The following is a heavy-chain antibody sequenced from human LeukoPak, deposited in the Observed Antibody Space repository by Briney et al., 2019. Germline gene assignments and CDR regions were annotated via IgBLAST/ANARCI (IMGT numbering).Heavy chain of an antibody. D-gene: IGHD3-22*01. J-gene: IGHJ4*02. CDR3: ARDQTFYFDSGGPNFDF. CDR1: GYTLTELS. Sequence: ASVKVSCKVSGYTLTELSMHWVRQAPGKGLEWMGGFDPEDGETIYAQKFQGRATMTTDTSTSTAYMELRSLRADDTAVYYCARDQTFYFDSGGPNFDFWGQGSLVTVSS. CDR2: FDPEDGET. V-gene: IGHV1-24*01.